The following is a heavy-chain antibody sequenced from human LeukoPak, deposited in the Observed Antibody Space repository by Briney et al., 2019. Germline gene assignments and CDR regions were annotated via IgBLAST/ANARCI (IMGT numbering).Heavy chain of an antibody. J-gene: IGHJ4*02. D-gene: IGHD3-10*01. CDR2: INHSGST. CDR1: GGSISSYY. CDR3: ARQDNGSGLDY. Sequence: PSETLSLTCTVSGGSISSYYWSWIRQPPGKGLEWIGEINHSGSTNYNPSLKSRVTISVDTSKNQFSLKLSSVTAADTAVYYCARQDNGSGLDYWGQGTLVTVSS. V-gene: IGHV4-34*01.